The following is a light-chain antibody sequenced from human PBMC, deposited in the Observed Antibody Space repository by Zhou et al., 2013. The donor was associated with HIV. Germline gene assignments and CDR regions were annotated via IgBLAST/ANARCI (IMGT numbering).Light chain of an antibody. J-gene: IGKJ2*02. V-gene: IGKV2-28*01. Sequence: EIVMTQSPLSLPITPGEPASISRRSSQSLLHSNGYNYLDWYLQKPGQSPQLLIYLGSNRASGVPDRFSGSGSGTDFTLKISRVEAEDVGVYYCMQALQTPCAFGQGTKLEIK. CDR1: QSLLHSNGYNY. CDR2: LGS. CDR3: MQALQTPCA.